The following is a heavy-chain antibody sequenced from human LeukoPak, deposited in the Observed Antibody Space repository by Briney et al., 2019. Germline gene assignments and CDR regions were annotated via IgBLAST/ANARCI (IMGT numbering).Heavy chain of an antibody. Sequence: GGSLRLSCAPSGFTFSDHYMDWVRQTPGKGLEWVGRSRNKANSYTTEYAASVKGRFTISRDDSTNSLYLQMNSLKTEDTAVYYCARALRGSSSHDAFDIWGQGTMVAVSS. CDR1: GFTFSDHY. CDR2: SRNKANSYTT. D-gene: IGHD6-13*01. J-gene: IGHJ3*02. CDR3: ARALRGSSSHDAFDI. V-gene: IGHV3-72*01.